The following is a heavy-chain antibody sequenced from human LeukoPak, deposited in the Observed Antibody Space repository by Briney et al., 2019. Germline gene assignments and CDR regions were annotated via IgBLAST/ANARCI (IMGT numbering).Heavy chain of an antibody. CDR2: ISDTGGNT. Sequence: GGSLRLSCAASGFTFSTYAMSWVRQTPERGLEWVSAISDTGGNTFYADSVKGRFTISRDNSKNTLYLEMNSLRAEDTAIYYCAKGRTNDYWGQGTLVTVSS. CDR3: AKGRTNDY. J-gene: IGHJ4*02. V-gene: IGHV3-23*01. CDR1: GFTFSTYA. D-gene: IGHD1/OR15-1a*01.